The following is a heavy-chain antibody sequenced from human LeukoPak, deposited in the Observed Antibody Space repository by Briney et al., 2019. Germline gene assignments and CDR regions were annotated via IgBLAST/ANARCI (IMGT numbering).Heavy chain of an antibody. V-gene: IGHV3-53*01. CDR3: ARAGYSSNYFDY. CDR2: IYSGGTT. J-gene: IGHJ4*02. Sequence: GGSLRLSCAASGFTVSNNYMNWVRQAPGKGLEWVSLIYSGGTTYYADSVRGRFTISRDDSKNTLYLQMNSLRAEDTAVYYCARAGYSSNYFDYWGQGTLVTVSS. D-gene: IGHD6-13*01. CDR1: GFTVSNNY.